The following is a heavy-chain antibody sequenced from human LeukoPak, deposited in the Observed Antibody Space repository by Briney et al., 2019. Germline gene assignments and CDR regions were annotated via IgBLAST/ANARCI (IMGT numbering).Heavy chain of an antibody. V-gene: IGHV5-51*01. CDR3: ARENIAAADAFDI. Sequence: KVSCKASGYTFTSYWIGWMRQMPGKGLEWMGIIYPGDSDTRYSPSFQGQVTISADKSISTAYLQWSSLKASDTAMYYCARENIAAADAFDIWGQGTMVTVSS. CDR2: IYPGDSDT. D-gene: IGHD6-13*01. J-gene: IGHJ3*02. CDR1: GYTFTSYW.